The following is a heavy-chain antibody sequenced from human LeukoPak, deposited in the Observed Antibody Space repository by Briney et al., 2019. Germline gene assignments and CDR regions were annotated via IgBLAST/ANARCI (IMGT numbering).Heavy chain of an antibody. Sequence: TSSETLSLTCTVSGGSISSSYWSWIRQPPGKRLEWIGYIYYSGNTNYNPSLKSRVTISVDTSKNQFSLKLSSVTAADTAVYYCAIGSGWYLYWGQGTLVTVSS. J-gene: IGHJ4*02. CDR3: AIGSGWYLY. V-gene: IGHV4-59*01. D-gene: IGHD6-19*01. CDR1: GGSISSSY. CDR2: IYYSGNT.